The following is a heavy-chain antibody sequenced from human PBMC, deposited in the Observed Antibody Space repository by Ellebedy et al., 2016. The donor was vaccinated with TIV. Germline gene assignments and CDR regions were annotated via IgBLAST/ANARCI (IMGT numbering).Heavy chain of an antibody. V-gene: IGHV3-23*01. J-gene: IGHJ4*02. Sequence: GESLKISCAASGFTFSCCDMSWVRQAPGKGLEWVSVISNSRDTTYADSVKGRFTISRDNSKDTLYLQMNSLRAEDTAVYYCERDYASGWGQGTLVTVS. CDR3: ERDYASG. CDR2: ISNSRDTT. D-gene: IGHD3-16*01. CDR1: GFTFSCCD.